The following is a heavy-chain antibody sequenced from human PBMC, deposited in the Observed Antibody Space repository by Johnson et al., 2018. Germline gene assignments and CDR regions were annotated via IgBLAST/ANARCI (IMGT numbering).Heavy chain of an antibody. Sequence: QVQLVESGGGLVKPGGSLRLSCYGSGFDFSDYYMTWIRQAPGKGLEWVSYISGRASNIYYEDSVKGRFTISRDNCKNSVYLQMNSLGAEYTAVYYCARDVSSGWDAEYFQHWGQGTLVTVSS. J-gene: IGHJ1*01. CDR3: ARDVSSGWDAEYFQH. V-gene: IGHV3-11*04. D-gene: IGHD6-19*01. CDR2: ISGRASNI. CDR1: GFDFSDYY.